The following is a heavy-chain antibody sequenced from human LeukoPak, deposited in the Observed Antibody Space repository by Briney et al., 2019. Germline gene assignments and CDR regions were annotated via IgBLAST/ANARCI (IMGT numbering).Heavy chain of an antibody. D-gene: IGHD2-2*01. CDR2: IYYSGST. CDR3: ARAIIVVVPAATRYYYYMDV. J-gene: IGHJ6*03. V-gene: IGHV4-59*01. Sequence: SETLSLTCTVSRGSISSYYWSWIRQPPGKGLEWIGYIYYSGSTNYNPSLKSRVTISVDTSKNQFSLKLSSVTAADTAVYYCARAIIVVVPAATRYYYYMDVWGKGTTVTVSS. CDR1: RGSISSYY.